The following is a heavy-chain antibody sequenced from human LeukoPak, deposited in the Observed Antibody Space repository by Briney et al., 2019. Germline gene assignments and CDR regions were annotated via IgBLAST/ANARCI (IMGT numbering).Heavy chain of an antibody. CDR2: ISYGGDNT. CDR3: AKDPHPYGDSVGGYHFDY. CDR1: GFTFTDYA. Sequence: GGTLRLSCAASGFTFTDYAMNWVRQAPGKGLEWVSGISYGGDNTYYADSVKGRLTISRDNPRNTLNLALNSLRAEDTAVYYCAKDPHPYGDSVGGYHFDYWGPGTLVTVSS. D-gene: IGHD4-17*01. J-gene: IGHJ4*02. V-gene: IGHV3-23*01.